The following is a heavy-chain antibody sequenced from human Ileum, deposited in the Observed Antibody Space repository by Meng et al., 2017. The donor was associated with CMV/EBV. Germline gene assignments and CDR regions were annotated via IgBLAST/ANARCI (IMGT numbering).Heavy chain of an antibody. CDR2: IKSKTDGGTT. V-gene: IGHV3-15*01. J-gene: IGHJ4*02. Sequence: ASGFSFSNAWISWVRQAPGKGLEWIGRIKSKTDGGTTDYAAPVKGRFTTSRDDSKNTLSLQMNSLKAEDTAVYYCATGGRWELQFESWGQGTLVTVSS. CDR1: GFSFSNAW. CDR3: ATGGRWELQFES. D-gene: IGHD2-15*01.